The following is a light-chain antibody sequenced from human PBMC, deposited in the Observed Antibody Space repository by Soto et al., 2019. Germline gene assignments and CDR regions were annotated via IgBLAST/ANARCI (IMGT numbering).Light chain of an antibody. CDR2: GAS. CDR1: QSVSSN. CDR3: QQYGSSPLT. V-gene: IGKV3-15*01. J-gene: IGKJ4*01. Sequence: EIVLTQSPGTLSLSPGEGATLSCRASQSVSSNLAWYQQKPGQAPRLLIYGASTRATGIPARFSGSGSGTEFTLTISSLQSEDFAVYYCQQYGSSPLTFGGGTKVDI.